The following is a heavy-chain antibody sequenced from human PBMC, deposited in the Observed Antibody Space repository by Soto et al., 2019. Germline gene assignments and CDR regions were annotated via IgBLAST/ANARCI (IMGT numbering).Heavy chain of an antibody. J-gene: IGHJ6*02. CDR1: GGSISSGGNY. CDR3: ARDRGYSYGDYYYYYGMDV. CDR2: IYYSGST. D-gene: IGHD5-18*01. Sequence: QVQLQESGPGLVKPSQTLSLTCTVSGGSISSGGNYWSWIRQHPGKGLEWIGYIYYSGSTYYNPSLKSRVTISVDTSKNQFSLKLSSVTAADTAVYYCARDRGYSYGDYYYYYGMDVWGQGTTVTVSS. V-gene: IGHV4-31*03.